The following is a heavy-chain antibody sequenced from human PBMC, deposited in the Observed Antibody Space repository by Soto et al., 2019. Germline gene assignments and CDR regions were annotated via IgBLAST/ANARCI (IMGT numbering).Heavy chain of an antibody. CDR3: ARDPFYGSGSYDY. CDR1: GFTVSSNY. Sequence: EVQLVESGGGLVQPGGSLRLSCAASGFTVSSNYMSWVRQAPGKGLEWVSVIDSGGSTYYADSVKGRFTISRDNSKNTLYLQMNSLRAEDTAVYYCARDPFYGSGSYDYWGQGTLVTVSS. J-gene: IGHJ4*02. D-gene: IGHD3-10*01. V-gene: IGHV3-66*01. CDR2: IDSGGST.